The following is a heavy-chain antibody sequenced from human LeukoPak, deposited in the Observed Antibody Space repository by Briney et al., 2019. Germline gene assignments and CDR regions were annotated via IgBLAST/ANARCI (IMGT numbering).Heavy chain of an antibody. Sequence: GGSLRLSCAVSGITLSNYGMSWVRQAPGKGLEWVAGISDSGGRTNYADSVKGRFTISRDNSKNTLYLQMNSLRAEDTAVYYCAKDRIPDGYYSIDFWGQGILVTVSS. V-gene: IGHV3-23*01. CDR2: ISDSGGRT. J-gene: IGHJ4*02. CDR1: GITLSNYG. CDR3: AKDRIPDGYYSIDF. D-gene: IGHD2-21*01.